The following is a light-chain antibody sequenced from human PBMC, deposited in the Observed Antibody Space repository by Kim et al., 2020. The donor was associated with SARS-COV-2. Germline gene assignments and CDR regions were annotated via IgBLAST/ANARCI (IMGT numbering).Light chain of an antibody. CDR3: QQYGSSPKT. V-gene: IGKV3-20*01. J-gene: IGKJ1*01. CDR1: QSVSSNY. Sequence: SPGDRATLSCRARQSVSSNYLAWYQQKPGQAPRLLMYGASSRATGIPDRFSGSGSGTDFTLTISRLEPEDFAVYYCQQYGSSPKTFGQGTKVEIK. CDR2: GAS.